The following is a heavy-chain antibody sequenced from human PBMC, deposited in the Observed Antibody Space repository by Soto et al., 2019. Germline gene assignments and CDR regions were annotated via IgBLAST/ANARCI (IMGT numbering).Heavy chain of an antibody. D-gene: IGHD3-10*01. J-gene: IGHJ4*02. Sequence: PSETLSLTCAVYGGSFSGYYWSWIRQPPGKGLEWIGEINHSGSTNYNPSLKSRVTISVDTSKNQFSLKLSSVTAADTAVYYCARGVYYYGSGSYPLAPYYFDYWGQGTLVTVSS. CDR3: ARGVYYYGSGSYPLAPYYFDY. CDR2: INHSGST. V-gene: IGHV4-34*01. CDR1: GGSFSGYY.